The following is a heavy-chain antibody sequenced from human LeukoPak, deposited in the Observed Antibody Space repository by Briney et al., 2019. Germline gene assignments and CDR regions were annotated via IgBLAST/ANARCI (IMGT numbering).Heavy chain of an antibody. Sequence: GGSLRLSCAASGFTFCSYEMNWVRQAPGKGLEWVSYISSSGSTIYYADSVKGRFTISRDNAKNSLYLQMNSLRAEDTAVYYCARDVIVSYYYGMDVWGQGTTVTVSS. CDR2: ISSSGSTI. D-gene: IGHD2-21*01. CDR3: ARDVIVSYYYGMDV. CDR1: GFTFCSYE. J-gene: IGHJ6*02. V-gene: IGHV3-48*03.